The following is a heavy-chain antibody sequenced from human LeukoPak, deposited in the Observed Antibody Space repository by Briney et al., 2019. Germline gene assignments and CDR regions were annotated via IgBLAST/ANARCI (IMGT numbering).Heavy chain of an antibody. CDR3: ARVVNFDWHFDL. V-gene: IGHV4-30-4*01. D-gene: IGHD1-20*01. J-gene: IGHJ2*01. CDR1: GGSIGSGDYY. Sequence: SETLSLTCTVTGGSIGSGDYYWSWIRQPPGKGLEWIGYISYSGSPFYNPSLKSRLTMSVDTSKSQFSLKLTSVTAADTAVYYCARVVNFDWHFDLWGRGTLV. CDR2: ISYSGSP.